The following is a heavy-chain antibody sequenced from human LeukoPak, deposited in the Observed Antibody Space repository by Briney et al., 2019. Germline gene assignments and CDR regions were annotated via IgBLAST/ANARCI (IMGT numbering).Heavy chain of an antibody. V-gene: IGHV4-4*07. CDR3: ARALSDFSNFDY. CDR1: GGSISSYY. J-gene: IGHJ4*02. Sequence: SETLSLTCTVSGGSISSYYWSWIRQPAGKGLEWIGSIYHSASTYYNPSLKSRVTISVDKSKNQFSLKLSSVTAADTAVYYCARALSDFSNFDYWGQGTLVTVSS. D-gene: IGHD3/OR15-3a*01. CDR2: IYHSAST.